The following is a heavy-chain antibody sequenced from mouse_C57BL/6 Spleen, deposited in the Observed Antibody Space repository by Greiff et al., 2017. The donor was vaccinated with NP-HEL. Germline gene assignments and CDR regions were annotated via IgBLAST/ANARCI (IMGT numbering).Heavy chain of an antibody. CDR3: ARQGGYYHYYFDY. CDR1: GYAFSSSW. CDR2: IYPGDGDT. Sequence: QVQLQQSGPELVKPGASVKISCKASGYAFSSSWMNWVKQRPGKGLDWIGRIYPGDGDTNYNGKFKGKATLTADKSSSTAYMQLSSLTSEDSAVYFCARQGGYYHYYFDYWGQGTTLPVSS. J-gene: IGHJ2*01. V-gene: IGHV1-82*01. D-gene: IGHD2-3*01.